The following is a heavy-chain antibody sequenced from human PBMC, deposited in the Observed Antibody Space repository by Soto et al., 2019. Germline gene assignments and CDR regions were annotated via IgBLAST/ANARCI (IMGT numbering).Heavy chain of an antibody. J-gene: IGHJ4*02. CDR2: IYYSGST. CDR3: ARHGGEYDSSGYHDY. D-gene: IGHD3-22*01. V-gene: IGHV4-39*01. CDR1: GCSISSSSYY. Sequence: QLQLQESGPGLVKPSETLSLTCTVSGCSISSSSYYWGWIRQPPGKGLEWIGSIYYSGSTYYNPPLKSRVTITLDTSKNQVPLKVSPVTAADTAVYYWARHGGEYDSSGYHDYWGQGTLVTVSS.